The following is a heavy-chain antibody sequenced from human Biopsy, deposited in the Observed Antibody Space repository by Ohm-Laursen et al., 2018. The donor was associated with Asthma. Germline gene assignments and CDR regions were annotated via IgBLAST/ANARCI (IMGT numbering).Heavy chain of an antibody. CDR3: ARTTYGDDGFDP. V-gene: IGHV4-31*11. Sequence: TLSLTCAVSGGSINIGYYYWSWIRQHPVKVLEWIGYIYYSGNTYYNPSLKSRVSISLDTSKNQFSLSLTSVTAADTAVYYCARTTYGDDGFDPWGQGTLVTVSS. CDR2: IYYSGNT. D-gene: IGHD4-17*01. J-gene: IGHJ5*02. CDR1: GGSINIGYYY.